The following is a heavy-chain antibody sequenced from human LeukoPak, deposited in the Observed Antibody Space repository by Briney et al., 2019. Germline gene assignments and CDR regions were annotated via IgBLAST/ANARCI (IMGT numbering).Heavy chain of an antibody. J-gene: IGHJ4*02. Sequence: GGPLRLSCAASGFTFSSYSMNWVRQAPGKGLEWVSSISGNNNYIYYADSVGGRFTISRDNARDSLFLQMDSLRAEDTAVYYCARDPHNPGPIDYWGQGTLVTVSS. CDR3: ARDPHNPGPIDY. V-gene: IGHV3-21*01. CDR1: GFTFSSYS. CDR2: ISGNNNYI.